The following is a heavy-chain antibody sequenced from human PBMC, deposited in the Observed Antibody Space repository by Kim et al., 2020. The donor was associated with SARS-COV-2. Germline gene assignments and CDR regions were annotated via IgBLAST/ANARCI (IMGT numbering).Heavy chain of an antibody. V-gene: IGHV3-33*01. J-gene: IGHJ4*02. CDR2: IWYDGSNK. CDR1: GFTFSSYG. CDR3: AREGHGSWKKPDY. Sequence: GGSLRLSCAASGFTFSSYGMHWVRQAPGKGLEWVAVIWYDGSNKYYADSVKGRFTISRDNSKNTLYLQMNSLRAEDTAVYYCAREGHGSWKKPDYWGQGTLVSVSS. D-gene: IGHD6-13*01.